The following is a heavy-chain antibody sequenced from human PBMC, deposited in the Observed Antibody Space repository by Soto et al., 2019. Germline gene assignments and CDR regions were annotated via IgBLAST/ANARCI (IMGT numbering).Heavy chain of an antibody. CDR3: ARDHYGDYYFDD. J-gene: IGHJ4*02. V-gene: IGHV3-23*01. D-gene: IGHD4-17*01. CDR2: IGGSGGST. Sequence: GGSLRLSCAASGFTFSTYALSWVRQAPGKGLEWVSAIGGSGGSTYYADSVKGRFTISRDNSKNTLYLQMNSLRAEDTAVYYCARDHYGDYYFDDWGQGTLVTVSS. CDR1: GFTFSTYA.